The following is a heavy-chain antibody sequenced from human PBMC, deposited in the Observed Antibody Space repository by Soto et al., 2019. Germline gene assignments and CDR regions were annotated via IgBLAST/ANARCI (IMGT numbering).Heavy chain of an antibody. CDR2: IYHSVST. Sequence: SETLSLTFAVYGVSISSNKWWSWVRQPPGKGLEWIGEIYHSVSTNYNPSLKSRVTISLDKSNNQFSLKLTSVTAADSAVYYSATDDHIVPVPTSIGPMDVWGQGTTVTVS. CDR3: ATDDHIVPVPTSIGPMDV. D-gene: IGHD2-21*01. J-gene: IGHJ6*02. CDR1: GVSISSNKW. V-gene: IGHV4-4*02.